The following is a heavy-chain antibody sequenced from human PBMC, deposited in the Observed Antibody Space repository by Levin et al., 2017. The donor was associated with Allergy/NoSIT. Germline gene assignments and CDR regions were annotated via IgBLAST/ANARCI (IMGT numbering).Heavy chain of an antibody. D-gene: IGHD2-2*01. Sequence: TSETLSLTCTVSGGSISSSSYYWGWIRQPPGKGLEWIGSIYYSGSTYYNPSLKSRVTISVDTSKNQFSLKLSSVTAADTAVYYCARRAYCSSTSCYFRGAFDIWGQGTMVTVSS. CDR3: ARRAYCSSTSCYFRGAFDI. CDR1: GGSISSSSYY. V-gene: IGHV4-39*01. J-gene: IGHJ3*02. CDR2: IYYSGST.